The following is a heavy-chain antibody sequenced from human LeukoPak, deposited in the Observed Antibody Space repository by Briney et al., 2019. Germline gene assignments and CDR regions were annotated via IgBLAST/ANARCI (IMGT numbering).Heavy chain of an antibody. CDR2: IYSGGST. Sequence: GGSLRLSCAASGFTVSSNYMSWVRQAPGKGLEWVSVIYSGGSTYYADSVKGRFTISRDNSKNTLYLQMNSLRAEDTAVYYCAKDHPRGESVDYWGQGTLVTVSS. V-gene: IGHV3-53*01. CDR1: GFTVSSNY. D-gene: IGHD3-16*01. CDR3: AKDHPRGESVDY. J-gene: IGHJ4*02.